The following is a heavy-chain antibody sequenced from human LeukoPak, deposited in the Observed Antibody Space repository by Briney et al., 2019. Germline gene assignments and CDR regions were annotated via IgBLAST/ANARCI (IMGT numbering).Heavy chain of an antibody. Sequence: GSLSLSCAASGFTLSSYAMSWVRQAPGKGLEWIGSIYYSGSTYYNPSLKSRVTISVDTSKNQFSLKLSSVTAADTAVYYCARHRCFPRRPICSLAYSFDYWGQGTLGTVSS. CDR2: IYYSGST. D-gene: IGHD2-2*01. V-gene: IGHV4-39*01. CDR1: GFTLSSYA. CDR3: ARHRCFPRRPICSLAYSFDY. J-gene: IGHJ4*02.